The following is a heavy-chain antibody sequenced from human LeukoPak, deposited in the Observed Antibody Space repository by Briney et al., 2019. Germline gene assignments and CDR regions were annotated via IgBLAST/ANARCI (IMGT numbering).Heavy chain of an antibody. J-gene: IGHJ4*02. D-gene: IGHD6-13*01. V-gene: IGHV1-24*01. Sequence: ASVKVSCKVSGYTLTELSMHWVRQAPGKGLEWMGGFDPEDGETIYAQKFQGRVTMTEDTSTDTAYMELSSLRSEDTAAYYCATVAAAGTRATTDYWGQGTLVTVSS. CDR1: GYTLTELS. CDR2: FDPEDGET. CDR3: ATVAAAGTRATTDY.